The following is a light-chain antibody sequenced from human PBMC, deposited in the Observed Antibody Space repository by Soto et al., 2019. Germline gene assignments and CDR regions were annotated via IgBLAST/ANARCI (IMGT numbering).Light chain of an antibody. CDR1: QSVSSNF. J-gene: IGKJ3*01. CDR3: PHYGRSAIFT. CDR2: DAS. V-gene: IGKV3-20*01. Sequence: EIVMTQSPGTLSLSPGERATLSCRASQSVSSNFLAWYQHRPGQAPRLLMDDASSRAAGIPDRFSGSGSGTDFTLTTSRLEPEDFAVYYCPHYGRSAIFTFGPGTTVDIK.